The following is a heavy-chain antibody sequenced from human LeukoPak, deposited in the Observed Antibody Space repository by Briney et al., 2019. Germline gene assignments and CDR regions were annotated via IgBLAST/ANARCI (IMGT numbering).Heavy chain of an antibody. V-gene: IGHV3-30*04. CDR2: ISYDGSNK. J-gene: IGHJ6*04. CDR1: GFTFGDYA. CDR3: AELGITMIGGV. Sequence: GRSLRLSCTASGFTFGDYAMSWFRQAPGKGLEWVAVISYDGSNKYYADSVKGRFTISRDNSKNTLYLQMNSLRAEDTAVYYCAELGITMIGGVWGKGTTVTISS. D-gene: IGHD3-10*02.